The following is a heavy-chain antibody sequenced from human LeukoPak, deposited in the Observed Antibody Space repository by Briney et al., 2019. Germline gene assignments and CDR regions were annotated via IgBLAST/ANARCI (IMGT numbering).Heavy chain of an antibody. V-gene: IGHV3-33*01. Sequence: PGRSLRLSCAASGLTFSSYGMHWVRQAPGKGLEWVAVIWYDGSNKYYADSVKGRFTISRDNSKNTLYLQMNSLRAEDTAVYYCARMEGTSLDPWGQGTLVTVSS. CDR2: IWYDGSNK. CDR1: GLTFSSYG. D-gene: IGHD1-14*01. J-gene: IGHJ5*02. CDR3: ARMEGTSLDP.